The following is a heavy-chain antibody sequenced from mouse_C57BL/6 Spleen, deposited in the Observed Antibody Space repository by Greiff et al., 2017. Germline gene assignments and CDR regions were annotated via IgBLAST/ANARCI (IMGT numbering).Heavy chain of an antibody. D-gene: IGHD2-2*01. CDR1: GYSFTSYY. V-gene: IGHV1-66*01. J-gene: IGHJ4*01. Sequence: VQLQQSGPELVKPGASVKISCKASGYSFTSYYIHWVKQRPGQGLEWIGWIYPGSGNTKYNEKFKGKATLTADTTSSTAFMQLSSLTSEDSAVYCCARSYYCYDYAMDYWGQGTSVTFSS. CDR2: IYPGSGNT. CDR3: ARSYYCYDYAMDY.